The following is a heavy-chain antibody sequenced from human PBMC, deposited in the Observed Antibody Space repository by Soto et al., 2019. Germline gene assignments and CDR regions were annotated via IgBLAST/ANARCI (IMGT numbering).Heavy chain of an antibody. CDR3: ASQHYYDSSGYYVVY. Sequence: SETLSLTCSVSGDSMGSGTDHWDWIRQPPGKGLEWIGTIYYSGTTHYNPSLKSRVTISIDTSKNQFSLKLSSVTATDTAVYYCASQHYYDSSGYYVVYWGQGTLVTVSS. CDR1: GDSMGSGTDH. D-gene: IGHD3-22*01. CDR2: IYYSGTT. V-gene: IGHV4-39*01. J-gene: IGHJ4*02.